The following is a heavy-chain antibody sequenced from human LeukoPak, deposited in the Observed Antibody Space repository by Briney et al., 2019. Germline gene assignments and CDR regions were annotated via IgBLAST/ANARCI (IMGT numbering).Heavy chain of an antibody. CDR1: GDSVSSTNAA. CDR3: ARTRGHLDL. V-gene: IGHV6-1*01. CDR2: TYYRSRWYS. D-gene: IGHD5-24*01. Sequence: SQTLSLTCAISGDSVSSTNAAWNWIRQSPSSGLEWLGRTYYRSRWYSEYARSVKSRITIDPDTSKNQFSLQLNSVTPEDAAVYYCARTRGHLDLWGRGTLVTVSP. J-gene: IGHJ2*01.